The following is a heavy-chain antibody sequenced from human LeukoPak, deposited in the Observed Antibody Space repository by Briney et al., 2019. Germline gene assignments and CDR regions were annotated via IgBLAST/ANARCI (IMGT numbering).Heavy chain of an antibody. J-gene: IGHJ3*02. CDR3: ARVSDYYDSSGFGWILAFDI. Sequence: GASVKVSCKASGYTFTGYYIHWVRQAPGQGLEWMGWINPNSGGTNYAQKFQGRVTMTRDTSISTAYMELSRLRSDDTAVYYCARVSDYYDSSGFGWILAFDIWGQGTMVTVSS. V-gene: IGHV1-2*02. CDR1: GYTFTGYY. CDR2: INPNSGGT. D-gene: IGHD3-22*01.